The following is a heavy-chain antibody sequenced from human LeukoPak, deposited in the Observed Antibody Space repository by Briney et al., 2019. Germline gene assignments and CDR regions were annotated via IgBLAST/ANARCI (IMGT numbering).Heavy chain of an antibody. Sequence: SETLSLTCTVSGGSISSSSYYWGWIRQPPGKGLEWIASIHYSGSTYYNPSLKSRVTVSVDTSKNQFSLKLRSVTAADTAVYYCARPIVGATTGFDYWGQGTLVTVSS. CDR3: ARPIVGATTGFDY. D-gene: IGHD1-26*01. V-gene: IGHV4-39*01. J-gene: IGHJ4*02. CDR1: GGSISSSSYY. CDR2: IHYSGST.